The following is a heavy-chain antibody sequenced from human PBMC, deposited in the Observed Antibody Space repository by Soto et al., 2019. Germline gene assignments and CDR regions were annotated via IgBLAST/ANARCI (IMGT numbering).Heavy chain of an antibody. D-gene: IGHD3-10*01. Sequence: GGSLRLSCAASGFTFSSYAMHWVRQAPGKGLEWVAVISYDGRNKYYADSVKGRFTISRDNSKNTLYLQMKRLRAEDTAVYYCAREIGGGSGIMLSYYYYGMDVWGQGTTVTVSS. CDR2: ISYDGRNK. J-gene: IGHJ6*02. CDR1: GFTFSSYA. V-gene: IGHV3-30*04. CDR3: AREIGGGSGIMLSYYYYGMDV.